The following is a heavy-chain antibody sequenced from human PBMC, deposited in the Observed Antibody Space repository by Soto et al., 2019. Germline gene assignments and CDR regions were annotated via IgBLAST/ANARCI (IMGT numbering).Heavy chain of an antibody. CDR3: ARDGTYYYDSSGFNLGYYGMDV. CDR1: GGSISSYY. CDR2: IYYSGST. J-gene: IGHJ6*02. D-gene: IGHD3-22*01. V-gene: IGHV4-59*01. Sequence: PSETLSLTCTVSGGSISSYYWSWIRQPPGKGLEWIGYIYYSGSTNYNPSLKSRVTMSVDTSKNQFSLKLSSVTAADTAVYYCARDGTYYYDSSGFNLGYYGMDVWGQGTTVTVSS.